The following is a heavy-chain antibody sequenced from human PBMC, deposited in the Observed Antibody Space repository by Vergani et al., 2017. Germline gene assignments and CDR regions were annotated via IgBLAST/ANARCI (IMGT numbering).Heavy chain of an antibody. V-gene: IGHV3-23*01. Sequence: EVQLLESGGGLVQPGGSLRLSCAASGFTFSSYAMSWVRQAPGKGLEWVSAISGSGGSTYYADSVKGRFTISRDNSKNTLYLQMSSLRAEDTAVYYCAKARSWEDYYYYYMDVWGKGTTVTVSS. J-gene: IGHJ6*03. CDR1: GFTFSSYA. D-gene: IGHD1-26*01. CDR2: ISGSGGST. CDR3: AKARSWEDYYYYYMDV.